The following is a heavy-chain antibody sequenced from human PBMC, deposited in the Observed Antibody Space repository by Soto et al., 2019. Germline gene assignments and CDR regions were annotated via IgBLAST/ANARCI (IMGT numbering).Heavy chain of an antibody. CDR1: GYTFTSYN. V-gene: IGHV1-18*04. D-gene: IGHD2-15*01. J-gene: IGHJ4*02. CDR2: ISGYDADT. Sequence: VHLVQSGPEVKKPGASVKVSCKTSGYTFTSYNINWVRQAPGEGREWMGWISGYDADTKYAEKFQGRITVTRDSLTTTVYMELRSLRSDDTAVYYCTRQGGDYWGQGTPVTVSS. CDR3: TRQGGDY.